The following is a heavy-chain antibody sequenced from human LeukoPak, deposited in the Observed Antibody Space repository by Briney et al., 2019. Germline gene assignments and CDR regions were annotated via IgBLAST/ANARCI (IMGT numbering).Heavy chain of an antibody. CDR1: GGSISSHY. CDR3: ARGKQLANNWFDP. D-gene: IGHD6-6*01. CDR2: IYYSGST. Sequence: PSETLSLTCTVSGGSISSHYWSWIRQPPGKGLEWIGYIYYSGSTNYNPSLKSRVTISVDTSKNQFSLKLSSVTAADTAVYYCARGKQLANNWFDPWGQGTLVTVSS. J-gene: IGHJ5*02. V-gene: IGHV4-59*11.